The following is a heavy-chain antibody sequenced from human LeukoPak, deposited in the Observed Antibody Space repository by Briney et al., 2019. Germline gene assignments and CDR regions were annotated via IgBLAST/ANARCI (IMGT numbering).Heavy chain of an antibody. Sequence: GGSLRLSCAASGFTFSSYEVNWARPAPGKGLEWVSYISSSGSTIYYADSVKGRFTISRDNAKTSLYLQMNSLRAEDTAVYYCAELGITMIGGVWGKGTTVTISS. J-gene: IGHJ6*04. CDR1: GFTFSSYE. D-gene: IGHD3-10*02. CDR3: AELGITMIGGV. V-gene: IGHV3-48*03. CDR2: ISSSGSTI.